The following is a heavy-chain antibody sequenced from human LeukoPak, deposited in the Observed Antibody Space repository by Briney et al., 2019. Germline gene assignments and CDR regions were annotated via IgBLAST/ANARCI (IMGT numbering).Heavy chain of an antibody. CDR3: AREESSSSPYMDV. CDR1: GYTFTSYY. CDR2: INPSGGST. J-gene: IGHJ6*03. Sequence: GASVTVSCKASGYTFTSYYMHWVRQAPGQGLEWMGIINPSGGSTSYAQKFQGRVTMTRDMSTSTAYMELSSLRSEDTAVYYCAREESSSSPYMDVWGKGTTVTISS. D-gene: IGHD6-13*01. V-gene: IGHV1-46*01.